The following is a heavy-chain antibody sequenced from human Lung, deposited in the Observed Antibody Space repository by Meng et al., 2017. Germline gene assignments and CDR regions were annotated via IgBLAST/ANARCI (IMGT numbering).Heavy chain of an antibody. CDR1: CYTFTSHG. CDR2: ISAHSGNT. D-gene: IGHD3-22*01. Sequence: QVQLVQSGAEVKKPGASVKVSCKPSCYTFTSHGISWVRQAPGQGLEWMGWISAHSGNTNYAQKVKGRVTMTTDTATSTVYMELRSLRPDDTAVYYCARGPYYYYDTTGYYNWFDPWGQGTLVTVSS. V-gene: IGHV1-18*04. J-gene: IGHJ5*02. CDR3: ARGPYYYYDTTGYYNWFDP.